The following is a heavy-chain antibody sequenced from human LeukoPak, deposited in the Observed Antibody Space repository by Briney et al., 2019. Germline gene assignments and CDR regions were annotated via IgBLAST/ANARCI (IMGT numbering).Heavy chain of an antibody. CDR2: INPNSGGT. V-gene: IGHV1-2*02. J-gene: IGHJ3*02. CDR1: GYTFGGYY. Sequence: ASVKVSCKASGYTFGGYYLHWVRQAHGQGLELMGWINPNSGGTNYAQNFQGRVTMTTDTSISTAYMELSELRSDDTAVYYCARVRSVVPPSDAFDIWGQGTMVTVSS. D-gene: IGHD3-22*01. CDR3: ARVRSVVPPSDAFDI.